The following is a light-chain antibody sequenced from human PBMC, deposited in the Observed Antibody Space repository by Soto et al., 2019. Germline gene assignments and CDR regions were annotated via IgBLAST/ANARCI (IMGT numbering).Light chain of an antibody. Sequence: QSVLTQPPSVSAAPGQKVTIYCSGRSSNIGGNSVSWYQQLPGTAPKLLIYDDNKRPSGIPDRFSGSKSGTSATLGITGFQTGDEADYYCGSWDSSLSAYVFGTGTKVTVL. J-gene: IGLJ1*01. CDR3: GSWDSSLSAYV. CDR1: SSNIGGNS. CDR2: DDN. V-gene: IGLV1-51*01.